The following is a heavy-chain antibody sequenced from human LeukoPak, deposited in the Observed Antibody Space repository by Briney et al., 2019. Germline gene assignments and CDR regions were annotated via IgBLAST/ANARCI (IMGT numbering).Heavy chain of an antibody. V-gene: IGHV4-59*11. Sequence: SETLSLTCSVSGGAISTHYWSWIRQAPGKGLEWIGYVFYGGSTKYKPSLKSRVTISVDRAEKRFSLKLRSVTAADTAVYYCARVTGYSYGSSLGGQGLLVTV. CDR3: ARVTGYSYGSSL. CDR1: GGAISTHY. CDR2: VFYGGST. J-gene: IGHJ4*02. D-gene: IGHD5-18*01.